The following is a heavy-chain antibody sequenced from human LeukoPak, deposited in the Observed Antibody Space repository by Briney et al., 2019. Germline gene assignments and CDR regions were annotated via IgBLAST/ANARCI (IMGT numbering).Heavy chain of an antibody. J-gene: IGHJ5*02. Sequence: SETLSLTCAVSGGSISSSNWWSWVRQPPGKGLEWIGEIYHSGSTNYNPSLKSRVTISVDKSKNQFSLKLSSVTAADTAVYYCARVSYGHSSSWHRGYNWFDPWGQGTLVTVSS. CDR2: IYHSGST. CDR1: GGSISSSNW. CDR3: ARVSYGHSSSWHRGYNWFDP. D-gene: IGHD6-13*01. V-gene: IGHV4-4*02.